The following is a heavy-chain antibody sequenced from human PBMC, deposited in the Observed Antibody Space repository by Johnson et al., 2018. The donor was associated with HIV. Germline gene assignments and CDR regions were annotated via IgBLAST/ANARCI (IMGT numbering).Heavy chain of an antibody. CDR1: GFTVSSNY. CDR2: ISSGDRT. V-gene: IGHV3-66*01. Sequence: EVQLVESGGGLVQPGGSLRLSCAASGFTVSSNYMTWVRQAPGKGLEWVSVISSGDRTYYADSVKGRFTISRDNSKNTLYLQMNSLRAEDTAVYYCARDRLWFGESDAFDIWGQGTMVTVSS. CDR3: ARDRLWFGESDAFDI. J-gene: IGHJ3*02. D-gene: IGHD3-10*01.